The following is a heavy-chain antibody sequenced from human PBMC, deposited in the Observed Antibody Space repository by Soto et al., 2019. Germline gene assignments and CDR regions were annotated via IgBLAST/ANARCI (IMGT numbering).Heavy chain of an antibody. CDR2: IIPILGTA. CDR3: ARGKRISDYYGSGSYWAPFDY. CDR1: GGTFSSYA. J-gene: IGHJ4*02. V-gene: IGHV1-69*01. D-gene: IGHD3-10*01. Sequence: QVQLVQSGAEVKKPGSSVKVSCKASGGTFSSYAISWVRQAPGQGLEWMGGIIPILGTANYAQKFQGRVTITADESTSTAYMELSSLRSEDTAVYYCARGKRISDYYGSGSYWAPFDYWGQGTLVTVSS.